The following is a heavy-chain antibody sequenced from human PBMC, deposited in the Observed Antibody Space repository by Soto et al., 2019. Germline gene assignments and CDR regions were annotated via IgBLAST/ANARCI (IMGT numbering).Heavy chain of an antibody. V-gene: IGHV1-18*01. J-gene: IGHJ6*02. CDR2: ISPNSGNT. Sequence: VHLVQSGAEVKQPGASVNVSCKTSGYTFTRNGISWVRQAPGQGLEWMGWISPNSGNTKYAQKLQGRVIMTTDTSTSTAYMELRSLRSDDTAVYYCVKDRDSNSWPSRDVWGPGTTVTVSS. CDR1: GYTFTRNG. D-gene: IGHD3-22*01. CDR3: VKDRDSNSWPSRDV.